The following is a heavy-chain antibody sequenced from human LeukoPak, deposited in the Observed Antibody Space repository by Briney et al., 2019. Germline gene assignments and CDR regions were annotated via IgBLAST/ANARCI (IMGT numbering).Heavy chain of an antibody. Sequence: GGSLRLSCAASGFTFSGYWMHWVRQAPGKGLVWVSRISTDGSSTNYADSVKGRFTIPRDNAKNTLYLQMNSLRADDTAVYYCAGGRSGNYGLFDYWGQGTLVTVSS. D-gene: IGHD1-26*01. CDR2: ISTDGSST. V-gene: IGHV3-74*01. CDR3: AGGRSGNYGLFDY. CDR1: GFTFSGYW. J-gene: IGHJ4*02.